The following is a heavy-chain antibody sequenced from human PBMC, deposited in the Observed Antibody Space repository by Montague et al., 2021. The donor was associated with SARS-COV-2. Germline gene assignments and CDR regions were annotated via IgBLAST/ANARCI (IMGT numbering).Heavy chain of an antibody. CDR3: ARARGSHYMSWLDS. CDR2: VNPSGNA. J-gene: IGHJ5*01. V-gene: IGHV4-34*01. CDR1: SSSFLPYY. Sequence: SETLSLTCAVYSSSFLPYYWSWIRRPPGGGLEWIGEVNPSGNAFYNPSLNYRVTISISTSSSQFSLRLTAVTAADTTVYYCARARGSHYMSWLDSWGQGTLVIVSS. D-gene: IGHD3-10*01.